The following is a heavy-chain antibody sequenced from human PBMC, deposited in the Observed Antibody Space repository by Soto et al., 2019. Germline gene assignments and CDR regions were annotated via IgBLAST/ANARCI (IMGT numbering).Heavy chain of an antibody. D-gene: IGHD3-22*01. CDR3: ARVAYYYDSSGYYPNWFDP. CDR2: IIPIFGTA. V-gene: IGHV1-69*13. CDR1: GGTFSSYA. Sequence: ASVKVSCNASGGTFSSYAISWVRPAPGQGLEWMGGIIPIFGTANYAQKFQGRVTITADESTSTAYMELSSLRSEDTAVYYCARVAYYYDSSGYYPNWFDPGGQGTLVTVSS. J-gene: IGHJ5*02.